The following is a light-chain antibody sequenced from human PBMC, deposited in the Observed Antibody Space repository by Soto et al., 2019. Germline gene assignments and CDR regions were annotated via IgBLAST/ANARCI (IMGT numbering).Light chain of an antibody. J-gene: IGLJ3*02. CDR3: ATWDDRLSGQV. CDR1: SSNIGSNY. Sequence: QSVLTQPPSASGTPGQRVTISCSGSSSNIGSNYVYWYQQLPGTAPKLLIYSNNQRPSGVPDRFSGSKSGTSASLAISGLQSEDEADYYCATWDDRLSGQVFGGGTKLTVL. CDR2: SNN. V-gene: IGLV1-47*02.